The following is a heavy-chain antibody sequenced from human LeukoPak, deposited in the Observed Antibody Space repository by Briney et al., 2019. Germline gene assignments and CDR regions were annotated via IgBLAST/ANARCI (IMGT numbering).Heavy chain of an antibody. CDR2: INSDGRSM. J-gene: IGHJ3*02. CDR3: ASGGRVGDIFDI. Sequence: PGGSLRLSCAASGFTFSTNWMYWVRQAPGKGLVWVSRINSDGRSMGYADSVKGRFTISRDNAYNTLYLQMNSLRAEDTALYYCASGGRVGDIFDIWGQGTVVRVSS. V-gene: IGHV3-74*01. CDR1: GFTFSTNW. D-gene: IGHD2-15*01.